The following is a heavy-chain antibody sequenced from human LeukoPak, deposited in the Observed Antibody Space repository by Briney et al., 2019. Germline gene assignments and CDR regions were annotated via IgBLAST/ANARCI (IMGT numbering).Heavy chain of an antibody. D-gene: IGHD5-24*01. CDR2: INPNSGGA. CDR3: ARDHLRVATITDIDY. Sequence: GASVKVSCKASGYTFTGYYMHWVRQAPGQGLEWMGRINPNSGGANYAQKFQGRVTMTRDTSICTAYMELSRLRSDDTAVYYCARDHLRVATITDIDYWGQGTLVTVSS. J-gene: IGHJ4*02. CDR1: GYTFTGYY. V-gene: IGHV1-2*06.